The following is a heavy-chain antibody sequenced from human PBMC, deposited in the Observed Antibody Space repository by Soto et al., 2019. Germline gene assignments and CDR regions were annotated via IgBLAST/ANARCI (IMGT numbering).Heavy chain of an antibody. Sequence: QLQLQESGSGLVKPSQTLSLTCAVSGGSISRGGYSWSWIRQPPGKGLEWIGYIYHSGSTYYNPSLKSRVTISVDTSKNQFALKLSCVTAADTAVYYWARADYVGGNDAFDIWGQGTMVTVSS. J-gene: IGHJ3*02. D-gene: IGHD4-17*01. CDR3: ARADYVGGNDAFDI. V-gene: IGHV4-30-2*01. CDR1: GGSISRGGYS. CDR2: IYHSGST.